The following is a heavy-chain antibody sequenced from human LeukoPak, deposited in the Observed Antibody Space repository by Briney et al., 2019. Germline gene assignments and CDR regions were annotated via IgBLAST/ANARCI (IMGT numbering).Heavy chain of an antibody. J-gene: IGHJ4*02. Sequence: KTSETLSLTCTVSGGSISSSSYYWGWIRQPPGKGLEWIGSIYYSGSTYYNPSLKSRVTISVDTSKNQFSLKLSSVTAADTAVYYCARHASRDYDILTGYYTPSLFFDYWGQGTLVTVSS. D-gene: IGHD3-9*01. CDR2: IYYSGST. V-gene: IGHV4-39*01. CDR3: ARHASRDYDILTGYYTPSLFFDY. CDR1: GGSISSSSYY.